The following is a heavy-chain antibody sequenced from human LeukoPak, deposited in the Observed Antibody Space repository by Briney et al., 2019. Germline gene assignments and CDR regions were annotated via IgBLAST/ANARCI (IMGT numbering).Heavy chain of an antibody. J-gene: IGHJ5*02. CDR1: GFTFSDSA. Sequence: GGSLTLSCAASGFTFSDSAIHWVRQAPGKGLEWVGRIRDKGYGHATAYAASVKGRFTLSRDDSKNTAYLQMNSLKTEDTALYYCTTPNEGNWFDPWGQGTLVTVSS. D-gene: IGHD2-8*01. CDR2: IRDKGYGHAT. CDR3: TTPNEGNWFDP. V-gene: IGHV3-73*01.